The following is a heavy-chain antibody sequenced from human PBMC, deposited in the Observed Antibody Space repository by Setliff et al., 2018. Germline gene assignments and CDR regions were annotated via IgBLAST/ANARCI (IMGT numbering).Heavy chain of an antibody. J-gene: IGHJ4*02. CDR2: ISA. Sequence: ASVKVSCKASGYIFSSYGINWVRQAPGQGLEWMGWISAYARKFQGRVIMTTDTSTNTAYMELRSLGSDDTAVYYCATFRGYTYGYDYWGQGTLVTVSS. CDR3: ATFRGYTYGYDY. CDR1: GYIFSSYG. D-gene: IGHD5-18*01. V-gene: IGHV1-18*01.